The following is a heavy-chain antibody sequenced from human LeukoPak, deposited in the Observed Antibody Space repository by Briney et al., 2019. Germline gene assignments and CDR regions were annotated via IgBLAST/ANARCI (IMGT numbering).Heavy chain of an antibody. CDR1: GFTFSSYA. Sequence: GGSLTLSYTASGFTFSSYAMSWVRQAPGKGLEWVSALSVSGGNTYYVYYVTSRITVSIYNSKNTLYLQMNSLRAQDTAKYYCAKVASLCTSTSCVRGGFDYWGKGTLFPASS. V-gene: IGHV3-23*01. D-gene: IGHD2-2*01. J-gene: IGHJ4*02. CDR3: AKVASLCTSTSCVRGGFDY. CDR2: LSVSGGNT.